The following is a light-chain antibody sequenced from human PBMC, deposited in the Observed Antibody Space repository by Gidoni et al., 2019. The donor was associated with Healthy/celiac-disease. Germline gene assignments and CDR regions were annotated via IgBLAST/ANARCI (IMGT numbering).Light chain of an antibody. CDR3: QQYYSTPLKT. J-gene: IGKJ1*01. CDR1: QSVLYSSNNKNY. CDR2: WAS. V-gene: IGKV4-1*01. Sequence: GSLGERATINCKSSQSVLYSSNNKNYLAWYQQKPGQPPKLLIYWASTRESGVPDRFSGSGSGTDFTLTISSLQAEDVAVYYCQQYYSTPLKTFGQGTKVEIK.